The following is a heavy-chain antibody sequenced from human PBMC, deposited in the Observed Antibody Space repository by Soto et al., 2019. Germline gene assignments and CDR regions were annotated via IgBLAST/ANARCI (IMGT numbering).Heavy chain of an antibody. J-gene: IGHJ2*01. CDR2: IIPIFGTA. V-gene: IGHV1-69*12. Sequence: QVQLVQSGAEVKKPGSSVKVSCKASGGTFSSYAISWVRQAPGQGLEWMGGIIPIFGTANYAQKFQGRVTITADESSSTAYMELSSLRSEDTAAYYCARDTLCSGGSCYSWYFDLWGRGTLVTVSS. CDR3: ARDTLCSGGSCYSWYFDL. CDR1: GGTFSSYA. D-gene: IGHD2-15*01.